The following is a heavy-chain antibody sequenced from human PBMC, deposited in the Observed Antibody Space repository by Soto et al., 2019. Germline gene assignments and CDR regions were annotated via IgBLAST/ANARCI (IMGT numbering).Heavy chain of an antibody. CDR3: AKRTVGWYFDL. CDR2: ISGSGGST. Sequence: EVQLLESGGGLVQPGGSLRLSCAASGLTFSSYAMNWVRQAQGKGLEWVSVISGSGGSTYYADAVKGRFTISRDNSKNTLYLQMNSLRAEDTAVYYCAKRTVGWYFDLWGRGTLVTVSS. J-gene: IGHJ2*01. D-gene: IGHD4-17*01. CDR1: GLTFSSYA. V-gene: IGHV3-23*01.